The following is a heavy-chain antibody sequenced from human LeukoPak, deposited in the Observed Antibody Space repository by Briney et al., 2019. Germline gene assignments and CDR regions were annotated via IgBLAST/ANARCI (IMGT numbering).Heavy chain of an antibody. Sequence: GGSLRLSCAASGLSFRNAWMNWVRQAPGKGLEWVGRIKSKTDGGTTDYAALVKGRFTTSRDDSKNTQYLQMNSLNTEDTAIYYCTTYRLDDAFDMWGQGTMVTVSS. J-gene: IGHJ3*02. V-gene: IGHV3-15*01. CDR1: GLSFRNAW. CDR2: IKSKTDGGTT. CDR3: TTYRLDDAFDM.